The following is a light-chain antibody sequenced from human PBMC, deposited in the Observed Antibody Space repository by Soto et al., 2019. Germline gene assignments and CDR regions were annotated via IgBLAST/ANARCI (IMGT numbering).Light chain of an antibody. CDR3: QQANSFPWT. CDR2: AAS. Sequence: DIQLTQSPSSVSASVGDRVTVTCRASQGISNWLDWYQQKPGKAPTLLISAASSLQSEVPSRFSGSGSGTDFTLIISRLQPEDFAAYYCQQANSFPWTFGQGTKVEIK. V-gene: IGKV1-12*02. CDR1: QGISNW. J-gene: IGKJ1*01.